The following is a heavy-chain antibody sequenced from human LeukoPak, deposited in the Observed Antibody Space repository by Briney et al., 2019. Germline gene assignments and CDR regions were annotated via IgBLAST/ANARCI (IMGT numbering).Heavy chain of an antibody. CDR3: TSGYYDSDLSRV. CDR1: GFTFSGSA. Sequence: QPGGSLRLSCAASGFTFSGSAMHWVRQASGKGLEWVGRIRSKANSYATAYVASVKGRFAISRDDSRNTAYLQMKSLKTEDTAVYYCTSGYYDSDLSRVWGQGTLVTVSS. CDR2: IRSKANSYAT. J-gene: IGHJ4*02. V-gene: IGHV3-73*01. D-gene: IGHD3-22*01.